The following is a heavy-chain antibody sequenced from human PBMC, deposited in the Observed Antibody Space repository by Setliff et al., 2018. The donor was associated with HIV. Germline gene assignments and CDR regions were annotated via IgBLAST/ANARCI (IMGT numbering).Heavy chain of an antibody. D-gene: IGHD3-10*01. V-gene: IGHV3-7*03. CDR3: TTDPMSQYYYGSGSYYLLSFDY. Sequence: GGSLRLSCAASGFTFNSHWMSWVRQAPGRGLEWVADINQDGSEKSYVDSVKGRFTISRDNAKNSLYLHMNSLRIEDTAVYYCTTDPMSQYYYGSGSYYLLSFDYWGQGTLVTVSS. CDR1: GFTFNSHW. CDR2: INQDGSEK. J-gene: IGHJ4*02.